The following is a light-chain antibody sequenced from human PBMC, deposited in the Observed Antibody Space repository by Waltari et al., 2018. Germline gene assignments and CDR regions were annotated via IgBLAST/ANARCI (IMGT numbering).Light chain of an antibody. J-gene: IGLJ2*01. CDR2: QDR. Sequence: YELTQPPSVSVSPGQTATITCSGDELGDKYAFWYQQKPGQSPVLVIYQDRKRPSGIPGRFSGSNAGNTATLTISGTQAMDEDDYYCQAWDSITVVFGGGTKLTVL. CDR1: ELGDKY. V-gene: IGLV3-1*01. CDR3: QAWDSITVV.